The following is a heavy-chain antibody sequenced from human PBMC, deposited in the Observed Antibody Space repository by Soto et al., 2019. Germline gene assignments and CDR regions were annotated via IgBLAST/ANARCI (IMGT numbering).Heavy chain of an antibody. J-gene: IGHJ6*02. CDR2: INVYNGNT. CDR3: ARDPLIVAVSCDYGMDV. Sequence: QVQLVQSGAEVKKPGASVKVSCKASGYTFSNYGINWVRQAPGQGLEWMGWINVYNGNTNYAQSLQGRVTMTTDTSXNXGYLELRSRRSDDTAIYYCARDPLIVAVSCDYGMDVWGQGTTVTVSS. CDR1: GYTFSNYG. D-gene: IGHD3-16*02. V-gene: IGHV1-18*01.